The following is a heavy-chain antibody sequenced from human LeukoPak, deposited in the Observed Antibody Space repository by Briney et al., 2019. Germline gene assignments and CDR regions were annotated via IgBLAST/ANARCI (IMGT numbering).Heavy chain of an antibody. CDR2: IYTSGST. J-gene: IGHJ6*02. D-gene: IGHD3-3*01. Sequence: NTLETLSLTCTVSGGSISSYYWSWIRQPAGKGLEWIGRIYTSGSTNYNPSLKSRVTMSVDTSKNQFSLKLSSVTAADTAVYYCAREFWSLYYYYGMDVWGQGTTVTVSS. V-gene: IGHV4-4*07. CDR1: GGSISSYY. CDR3: AREFWSLYYYYGMDV.